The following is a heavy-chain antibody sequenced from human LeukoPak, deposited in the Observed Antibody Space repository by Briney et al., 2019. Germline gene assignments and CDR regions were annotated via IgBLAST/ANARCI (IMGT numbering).Heavy chain of an antibody. V-gene: IGHV1-24*01. Sequence: ASVKVSCKVSGYTLTELSMNWVRQAPGKGLEWMGGFDPEDGETIYAQKFQGRVTMTEDTSTDTAYMELSSLRSEDTAVYYCATCSRTTGTSDFDYWGQGTLVTVSS. CDR2: FDPEDGET. CDR1: GYTLTELS. D-gene: IGHD1-1*01. J-gene: IGHJ4*02. CDR3: ATCSRTTGTSDFDY.